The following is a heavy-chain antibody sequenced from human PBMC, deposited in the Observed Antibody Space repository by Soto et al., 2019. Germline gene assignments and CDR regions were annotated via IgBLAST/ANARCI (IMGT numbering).Heavy chain of an antibody. Sequence: QVQLVQSVAEVKKPGSSVKVSCKTSGVSFNNNGIGWVRQAPGHGLEWMGGVSPPFRTSNYARKFQGRISITADASPGTVNMELSSLTSEDTAQYYCARVLYYGSGSYSPYGMDVWGQGTTVTVSS. J-gene: IGHJ6*02. CDR2: VSPPFRTS. V-gene: IGHV1-69*01. CDR1: GVSFNNNG. D-gene: IGHD3-10*01. CDR3: ARVLYYGSGSYSPYGMDV.